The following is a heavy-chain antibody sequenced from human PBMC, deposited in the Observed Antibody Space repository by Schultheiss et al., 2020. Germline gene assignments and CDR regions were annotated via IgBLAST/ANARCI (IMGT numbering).Heavy chain of an antibody. D-gene: IGHD2-15*01. J-gene: IGHJ6*02. Sequence: GGSLRLSCAASGFTFSSYGMHWVRQAPGKGLEWVAVISYDGSNKYYADSVKGRFTISRDNSKNTLYLQMNSLRAEDTAVYYCARDGIYCSGGSCYSGGMDVWGQGTTVTGSS. CDR3: ARDGIYCSGGSCYSGGMDV. CDR1: GFTFSSYG. V-gene: IGHV3-30*03. CDR2: ISYDGSNK.